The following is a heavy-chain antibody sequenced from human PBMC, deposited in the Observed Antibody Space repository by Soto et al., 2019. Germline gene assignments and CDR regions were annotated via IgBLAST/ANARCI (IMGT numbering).Heavy chain of an antibody. CDR2: ISSSSSYI. CDR3: AISVTTTLDY. J-gene: IGHJ4*02. CDR1: GFTFSSYG. Sequence: GGSLRLSCAASGFTFSSYGMSWVRQAPGKGLEWVSAISSSSSYIYYADSVKGRFTISRDNAKNSLYLQMNSLRAEDTAVYYCAISVTTTLDYWGQGTLVTVSS. D-gene: IGHD1-1*01. V-gene: IGHV3-21*01.